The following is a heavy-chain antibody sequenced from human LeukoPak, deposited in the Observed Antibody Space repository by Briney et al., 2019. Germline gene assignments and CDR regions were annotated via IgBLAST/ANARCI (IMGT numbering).Heavy chain of an antibody. V-gene: IGHV4-4*07. D-gene: IGHD3-22*01. CDR3: ARLKYYDSTGYSPGYYMDV. CDR2: IYVTGST. CDR1: GGSTINYY. Sequence: PSETLSLTCTVSGGSTINYYWSWIRQPAGTGLEWVGRIYVTGSTIYNPSLQSRLSMSVDTSKNQFSLRLTSVTAAGTAVYYCARLKYYDSTGYSPGYYMDVWGKGITVTVSS. J-gene: IGHJ6*03.